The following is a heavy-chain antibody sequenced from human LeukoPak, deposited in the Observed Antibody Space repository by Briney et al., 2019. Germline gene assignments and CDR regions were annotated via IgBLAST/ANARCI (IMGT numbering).Heavy chain of an antibody. CDR3: AKVGYSSGQFDY. Sequence: GGSLRLSCAASGFTFSSYAMSWVRQAPGKGLEWVSAISGSGGSTYYADSVKGRFTLSRDNSKNTLYLQMNSLRAEDTAVYYCAKVGYSSGQFDYWGQGTLVTVSS. J-gene: IGHJ4*02. V-gene: IGHV3-23*01. CDR2: ISGSGGST. CDR1: GFTFSSYA. D-gene: IGHD6-19*01.